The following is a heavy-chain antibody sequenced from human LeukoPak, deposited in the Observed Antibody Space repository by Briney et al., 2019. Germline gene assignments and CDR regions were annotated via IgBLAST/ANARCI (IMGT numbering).Heavy chain of an antibody. V-gene: IGHV3-30-3*01. Sequence: GGSLRLSCAASGFTFSSYAMHWVRQAPGKGLEWVAVISYDGSNKYYADSVKGRFTISRDNSKNTLYLQMNSLRAEDTAVYYCANSHGYNLYWGQGTLVTVSS. J-gene: IGHJ4*02. CDR1: GFTFSSYA. CDR2: ISYDGSNK. CDR3: ANSHGYNLY. D-gene: IGHD5-24*01.